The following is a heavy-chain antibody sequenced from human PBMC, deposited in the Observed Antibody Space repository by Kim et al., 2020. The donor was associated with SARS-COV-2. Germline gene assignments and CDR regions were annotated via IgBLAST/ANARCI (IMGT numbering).Heavy chain of an antibody. CDR1: GFTFSSYG. CDR3: ARGGIIAAAGTPDEDYYFYGLDV. J-gene: IGHJ6*02. V-gene: IGHV3-33*01. CDR2: IWYDGNNK. Sequence: GGSLRLSCAASGFTFSSYGMHWVRQAPGKGLEWVAVIWYDGNNKYYADSVKGRFTISRDNSKNTLYLQMTSLRGEDTALYYCARGGIIAAAGTPDEDYYFYGLDVWGQVTTVTVSS. D-gene: IGHD6-13*01.